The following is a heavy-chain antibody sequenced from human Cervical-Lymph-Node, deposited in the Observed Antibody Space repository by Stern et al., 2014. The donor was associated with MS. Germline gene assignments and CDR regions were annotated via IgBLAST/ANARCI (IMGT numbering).Heavy chain of an antibody. CDR3: AHSRVKYCRGGTCYSSLFDF. CDR1: GFSLSTPGVG. J-gene: IGHJ5*01. V-gene: IGHV2-5*02. D-gene: IGHD2-15*01. CDR2: IHWDDDK. Sequence: QITLKESGPTLVKPTQTLTLTCTVSGFSLSTPGVGVGWIRQPPGKALEWLALIHWDDDKLYSPSLKNRLTIIKDTSKNQVILTMTNVDPVDTATYYCAHSRVKYCRGGTCYSSLFDFWGQGTLITVSS.